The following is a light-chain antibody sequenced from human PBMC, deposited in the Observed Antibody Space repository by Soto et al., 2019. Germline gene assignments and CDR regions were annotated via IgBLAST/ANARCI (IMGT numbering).Light chain of an antibody. Sequence: EIVLTQSPATLSLSPGERATLSCRASQSVSSYLAWYHQKPGQAPRLLIYDASNRATGVPARFSGSGSGTDFTVAISSLEPESLAVYNCLQRINWLPGAFGGVTMVDIK. CDR1: QSVSSY. CDR3: LQRINWLPGA. J-gene: IGKJ4*01. V-gene: IGKV3-11*01. CDR2: DAS.